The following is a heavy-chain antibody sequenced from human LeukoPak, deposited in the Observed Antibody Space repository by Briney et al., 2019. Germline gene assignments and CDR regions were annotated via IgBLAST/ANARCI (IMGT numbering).Heavy chain of an antibody. CDR1: GGSFSGYC. Sequence: SETRSLTCAVDGGSFSGYCWSWIRQPPGKGLEWIGEINHRGSTNYNPSLKSRVTISVDTSKNQFSLKLSSVTAADTAVYYCARRAYYYGSGSYYRYWGQGTLVTVSS. CDR2: INHRGST. V-gene: IGHV4-34*01. D-gene: IGHD3-10*01. CDR3: ARRAYYYGSGSYYRY. J-gene: IGHJ4*02.